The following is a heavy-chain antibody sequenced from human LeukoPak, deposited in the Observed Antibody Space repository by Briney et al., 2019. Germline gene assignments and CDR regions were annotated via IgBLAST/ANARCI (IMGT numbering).Heavy chain of an antibody. CDR3: ERRRRGNSSSWLIEY. Sequence: GGSLRLSCAASGFTFSSYSMNWVRQAPGKGLEWVSSISSSSSYIYYADSVKGRFTISRDNAKNSLYLQMNSLRAEDMAVYYCERRRRGNSSSWLIEYWGQGTLVTVYS. CDR1: GFTFSSYS. CDR2: ISSSSSYI. D-gene: IGHD6-13*01. V-gene: IGHV3-21*01. J-gene: IGHJ4*02.